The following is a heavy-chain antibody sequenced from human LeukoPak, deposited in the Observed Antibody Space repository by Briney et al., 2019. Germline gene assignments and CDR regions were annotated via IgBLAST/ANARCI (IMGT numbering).Heavy chain of an antibody. Sequence: PGGSLRLSCAASAFTFSHYGMHWVRQAPGKGLEWLAVVSYAGSTTYYADSVKGRFTISRDNSKNKLYLQMNSLRAEDTAVYYCAKEPIPMAGGYYFDYWGQGTLVTVSS. V-gene: IGHV3-30*18. CDR3: AKEPIPMAGGYYFDY. CDR2: VSYAGSTT. D-gene: IGHD6-19*01. J-gene: IGHJ4*02. CDR1: AFTFSHYG.